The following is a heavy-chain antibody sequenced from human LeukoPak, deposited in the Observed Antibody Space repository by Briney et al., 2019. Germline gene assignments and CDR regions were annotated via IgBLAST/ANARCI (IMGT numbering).Heavy chain of an antibody. D-gene: IGHD4-17*01. CDR1: GFTFSSYG. J-gene: IGHJ4*02. CDR3: AKDRTTVTTWGIFDY. Sequence: GGSLRLSCAASGFTFSSYGMSWVRQAPGKGLEWVSAISGSGGSTYYADSAKGRFTISRDNSKNTLYLQMNSLRAEDTAVYYCAKDRTTVTTWGIFDYWGQGTLVTVSS. V-gene: IGHV3-23*01. CDR2: ISGSGGST.